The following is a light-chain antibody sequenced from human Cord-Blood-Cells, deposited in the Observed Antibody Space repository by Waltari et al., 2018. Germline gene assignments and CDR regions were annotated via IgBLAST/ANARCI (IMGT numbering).Light chain of an antibody. CDR3: QHSYSTPRT. Sequence: DIQMTQSPSSLSVSVGDIVTITCRASQSISSYLNWYQQKPGKAPKLLIYAASSLQSGVPSRFSGRRSGTDFTLTISSLQPEDFATYDSQHSYSTPRTFGQGTKVEIK. CDR2: AAS. CDR1: QSISSY. V-gene: IGKV1-39*01. J-gene: IGKJ1*01.